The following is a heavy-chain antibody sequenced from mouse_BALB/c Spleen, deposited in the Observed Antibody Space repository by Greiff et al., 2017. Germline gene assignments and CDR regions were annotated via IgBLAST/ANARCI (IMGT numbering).Heavy chain of an antibody. D-gene: IGHD2-3*01. CDR3: ARGYDGYSYYAMDY. CDR1: GFSLTSYG. V-gene: IGHV2-9*02. Sequence: VKLQESGPGLVAPSQSLSITCTVSGFSLTSYGVHWVRQPPGKGLEWLGVIWAGGSTNYNSALMSRLSISKDNSKSQVFLKMNSLQTDDTAMYYCARGYDGYSYYAMDYWGQGTSVTVSS. J-gene: IGHJ4*01. CDR2: IWAGGST.